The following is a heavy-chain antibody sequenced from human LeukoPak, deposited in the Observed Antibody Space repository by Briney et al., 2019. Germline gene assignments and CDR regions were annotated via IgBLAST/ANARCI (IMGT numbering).Heavy chain of an antibody. J-gene: IGHJ4*02. Sequence: GESLKISCKGSGYSFTSYWIGWVRQMPGKGLEWMGIIYPGDSDTRYSPSFQGQVTISADKSISTAYLQWSSLKASDTAMYYCARRGGYCSGGSCYYYFDYWSQGTLVTVSS. CDR2: IYPGDSDT. CDR3: ARRGGYCSGGSCYYYFDY. CDR1: GYSFTSYW. D-gene: IGHD2-15*01. V-gene: IGHV5-51*01.